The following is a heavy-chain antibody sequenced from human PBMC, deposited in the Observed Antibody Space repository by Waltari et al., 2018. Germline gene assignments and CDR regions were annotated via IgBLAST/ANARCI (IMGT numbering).Heavy chain of an antibody. CDR1: GGSFRGYY. J-gene: IGHJ3*02. V-gene: IGHV4-34*01. Sequence: QVQLQQWGAGLLKPSETLSLTCAVYGGSFRGYYWSWIRQPPGKGLEWIGEINHSGSTNYNPSLKSRVTISVDTSKNQFSLKLSSVTAADTAVYYCARGAGQPAAMFAFDIWGQGTMVTVSS. CDR3: ARGAGQPAAMFAFDI. CDR2: INHSGST. D-gene: IGHD2-2*01.